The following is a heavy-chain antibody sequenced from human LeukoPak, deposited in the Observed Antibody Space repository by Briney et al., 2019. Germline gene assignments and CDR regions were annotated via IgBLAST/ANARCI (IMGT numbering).Heavy chain of an antibody. CDR3: ARDWAHWFGEQNYYYYYMDV. CDR2: IYTSGST. V-gene: IGHV4-4*07. J-gene: IGHJ6*03. Sequence: SETLSLTCTVSGGSISSYYWSWIRQPPGKGLEWIGRIYTSGSTNYNPSLKSRVTMSVDTSKNQFSLKLSSVTAADTAVYYCARDWAHWFGEQNYYYYYMDVWGKGTTVTISS. D-gene: IGHD3-10*01. CDR1: GGSISSYY.